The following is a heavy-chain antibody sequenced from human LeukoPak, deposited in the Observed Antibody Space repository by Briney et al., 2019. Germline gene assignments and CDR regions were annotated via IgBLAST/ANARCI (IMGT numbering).Heavy chain of an antibody. CDR2: ISSSSSYI. V-gene: IGHV3-21*01. CDR3: ATDYYDSSGYYYNPYYFDY. CDR1: GFTFSSYR. J-gene: IGHJ4*02. Sequence: GGSLRLSCAASGFTFSSYRMTWVRQAPGKGLEWVSSISSSSSYIYYADSVKGRFTISRDNAKNSLYLQMNSLRAEDTAVYYCATDYYDSSGYYYNPYYFDYWGQGTLVTVSS. D-gene: IGHD3-22*01.